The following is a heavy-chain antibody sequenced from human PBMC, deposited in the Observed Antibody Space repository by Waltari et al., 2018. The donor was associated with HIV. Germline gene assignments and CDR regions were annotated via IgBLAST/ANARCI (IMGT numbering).Heavy chain of an antibody. CDR1: GYTFTDYY. V-gene: IGHV1-2*02. D-gene: IGHD3-22*01. CDR2: INPTSGGT. J-gene: IGHJ4*02. CDR3: AGDLGNYYDSTGGY. Sequence: QVQPVQSGAEVNKPGAPVQFSCKASGYTFTDYYMHWARQAPGQGHEWMGGINPTSGGTNYAQKFQVRVTMTRDTSISTAYMELTRLRSDDTAVYYCAGDLGNYYDSTGGYWGQGALVTVSS.